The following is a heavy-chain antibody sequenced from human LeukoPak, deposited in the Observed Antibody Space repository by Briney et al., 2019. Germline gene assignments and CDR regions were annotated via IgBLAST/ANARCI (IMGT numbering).Heavy chain of an antibody. D-gene: IGHD2-2*01. J-gene: IGHJ5*01. CDR2: ISRGGSTI. CDR3: ARVSGYCSSTSCYFWFDS. CDR1: RFTFSSYE. V-gene: IGHV3-48*03. Sequence: GGSLRLSCAASRFTFSSYEMNWVRQAPGKGLEWVSYISRGGSTIYYADSVKGRFTISRDNAKNSLYLQMNSLRAEDTAVYYCARVSGYCSSTSCYFWFDSWGQGTLVTASS.